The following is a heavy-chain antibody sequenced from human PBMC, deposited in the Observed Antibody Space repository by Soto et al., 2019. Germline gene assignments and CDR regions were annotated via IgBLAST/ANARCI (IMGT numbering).Heavy chain of an antibody. CDR2: IYYTGST. V-gene: IGHV4-31*03. Sequence: QVQLQESGPGLVKPSQTLSLTCTVSGGSISSGGYYWSWIRQHPGKGLEWIGYIYYTGSTYYNPSLKSRVTISVDTSKNQFSLQLSSVTAADSAVYYWARESRDFYYYYLDVWGKGTTVTVSS. CDR3: ARESRDFYYYYLDV. J-gene: IGHJ6*03. CDR1: GGSISSGGYY.